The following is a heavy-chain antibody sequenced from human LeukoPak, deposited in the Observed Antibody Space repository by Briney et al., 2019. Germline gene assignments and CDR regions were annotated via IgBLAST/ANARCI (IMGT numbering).Heavy chain of an antibody. J-gene: IGHJ4*02. CDR2: ISSSSSYI. CDR1: GFTFRSYS. V-gene: IGHV3-21*01. CDR3: ARDLYSFGGITIFGVVPY. D-gene: IGHD3-3*01. Sequence: GGSLRLSCAASGFTFRSYSMNWVRQAPGKGLEWVSSISSSSSYIYYADSVKGRFTISRDNAKNSLYLQMNSLRAEDTAVYYCARDLYSFGGITIFGVVPYWGQGTLVTVSS.